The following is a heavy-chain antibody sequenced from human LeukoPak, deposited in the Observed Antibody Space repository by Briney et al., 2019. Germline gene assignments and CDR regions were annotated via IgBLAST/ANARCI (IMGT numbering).Heavy chain of an antibody. V-gene: IGHV4-61*02. D-gene: IGHD3-3*01. Sequence: SETLSLTCTVSGGSISSGSYYWSWIRQPAGKGLEWIGRIYTSGSTNYNPSLKSRVTISVDTSKNQFSLKLSSVTAADTAVYYCARDVSADYDFWSGYPKNWFDPWGQGTLVTVSS. J-gene: IGHJ5*02. CDR1: GGSISSGSYY. CDR3: ARDVSADYDFWSGYPKNWFDP. CDR2: IYTSGST.